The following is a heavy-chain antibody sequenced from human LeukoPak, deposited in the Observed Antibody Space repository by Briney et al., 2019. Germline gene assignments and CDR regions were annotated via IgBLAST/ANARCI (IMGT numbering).Heavy chain of an antibody. CDR1: GFSFSTYS. CDR2: ISADSGNM. CDR3: ARGPAEWLFLEAYYYGMDV. V-gene: IGHV3-48*02. J-gene: IGHJ6*02. Sequence: GGSLRLSCAASGFSFSTYSVNWVRQAPGKGLEWVSHISADSGNMKYADSVRGRFTISRDNAENSLYLQMNGLREEDTAVYYCARGPAEWLFLEAYYYGMDVWGQGTTVTVSS. D-gene: IGHD3-3*01.